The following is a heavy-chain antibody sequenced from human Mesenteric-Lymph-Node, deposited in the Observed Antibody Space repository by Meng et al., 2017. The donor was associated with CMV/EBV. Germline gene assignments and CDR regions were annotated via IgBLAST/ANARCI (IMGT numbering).Heavy chain of an antibody. CDR3: AKDQRAYYYDSNNYGFDAFDI. V-gene: IGHV3-30*02. Sequence: GGSLRLSCAASGFTFSSYGMHWVRQAPGKGLEWVAFIRYDGSYKHYADSVKGRFNISRDNSKNTLYLQMTSLRAEDTAVYYCAKDQRAYYYDSNNYGFDAFDIWGQGTMVTVSS. CDR1: GFTFSSYG. D-gene: IGHD3-22*01. J-gene: IGHJ3*02. CDR2: IRYDGSYK.